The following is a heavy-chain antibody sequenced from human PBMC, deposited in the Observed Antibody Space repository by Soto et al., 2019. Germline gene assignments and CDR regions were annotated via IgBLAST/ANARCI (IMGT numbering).Heavy chain of an antibody. V-gene: IGHV3-33*01. D-gene: IGHD2-15*01. CDR1: GFTFSSYG. Sequence: QVQLVESGGGVVQPGRSLRLSCAASGFTFSSYGMHWVRQAPGKGLEWVAVIWYDGSNKYYADSVKGRFTISRDNSKNTLYLQMNSLRAEDTAVYYCARDLVRGNSGSFDYWGQGTLVTVSS. CDR2: IWYDGSNK. CDR3: ARDLVRGNSGSFDY. J-gene: IGHJ4*02.